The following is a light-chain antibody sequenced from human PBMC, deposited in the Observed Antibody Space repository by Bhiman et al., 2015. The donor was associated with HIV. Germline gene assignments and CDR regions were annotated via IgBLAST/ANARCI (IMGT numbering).Light chain of an antibody. CDR1: SSDIGDFHY. CDR2: DDT. Sequence: SVSGSPGQSITISCSGTSSDIGDFHYVSWYQHHPGKAPKLIIFDDTKRPSGVSDRFSGSKSGNSASLTISGLQAQDEADYYCSSYTSSNTYVFGTGTKVTVL. CDR3: SSYTSSNTYV. V-gene: IGLV2-14*03. J-gene: IGLJ1*01.